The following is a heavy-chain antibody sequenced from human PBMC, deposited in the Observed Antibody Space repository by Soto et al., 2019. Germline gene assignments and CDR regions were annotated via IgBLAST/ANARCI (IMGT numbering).Heavy chain of an antibody. CDR1: GDSVSSKSVA. CDR2: TYYRSKWYD. J-gene: IGHJ4*02. CDR3: ARYCSGEYFDY. V-gene: IGHV6-1*01. Sequence: PSQTLSLTCAIFGDSVSSKSVAWNWIRQSPSRGLEWLGRTYYRSKWYDDYAVSVKSRITINPDTSKNQFSLKLSSVTAADTAVYYCARYCSGEYFDYWGQGTLVTVSS. D-gene: IGHD2-15*01.